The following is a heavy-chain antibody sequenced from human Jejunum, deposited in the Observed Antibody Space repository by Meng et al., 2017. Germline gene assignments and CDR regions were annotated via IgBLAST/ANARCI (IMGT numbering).Heavy chain of an antibody. CDR2: AST. J-gene: IGHJ4*02. CDR3: ARDHMGSLDY. Sequence: GQLQDAGPGLVRPSETLSLICSVSGGSVSSAGYQWRWIRQPPGKGLEWIGYASTNYNPSLKSRVTISVDTSKNQFSLRLTSVTAADTAVYYCARDHMGSLDYWGQGILVTVSS. CDR1: GGSVSSAGYQ. D-gene: IGHD1-26*01. V-gene: IGHV4-61*08.